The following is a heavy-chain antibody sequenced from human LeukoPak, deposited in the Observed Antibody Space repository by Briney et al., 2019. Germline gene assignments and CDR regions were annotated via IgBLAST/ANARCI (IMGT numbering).Heavy chain of an antibody. CDR2: ISSSSSYI. D-gene: IGHD2-15*01. CDR1: GFTFSSYS. Sequence: PGGSLRLPCAASGFTFSSYSMNWVRQAPGKGLEWVSSISSSSSYIYYADSVKGRFTISRDNAKNSLYLQMNSLRAEDTAVYYCARDPGYCSGGSCYWGQGTLVTVSP. J-gene: IGHJ4*02. CDR3: ARDPGYCSGGSCY. V-gene: IGHV3-21*01.